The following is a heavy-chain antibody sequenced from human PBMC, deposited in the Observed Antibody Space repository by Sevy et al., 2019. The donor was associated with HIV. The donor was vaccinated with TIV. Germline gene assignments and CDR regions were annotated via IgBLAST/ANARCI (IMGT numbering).Heavy chain of an antibody. CDR1: GFTFSSYG. CDR2: IWYDGSNK. D-gene: IGHD6-19*01. Sequence: GGSLRLSCAASGFTFSSYGMHWVRQAPGKGLEWVAVIWYDGSNKYYADSVKGRFTISRDNSKNTLYLQMNSLRAEDTAVYYCAKVGSSSGWLNYCYYYMDVWGKGTTVTVSS. V-gene: IGHV3-33*06. J-gene: IGHJ6*03. CDR3: AKVGSSSGWLNYCYYYMDV.